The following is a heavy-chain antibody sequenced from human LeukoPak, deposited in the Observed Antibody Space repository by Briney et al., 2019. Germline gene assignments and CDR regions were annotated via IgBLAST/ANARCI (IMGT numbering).Heavy chain of an antibody. Sequence: PGGSLRLSCAASGFTFSSYAMSWVRQAPGKGLEWVSAISGSGGSTYYADSVKGRFTISRDNSKNTLYLQMNSLRAEDTAVYYCAKTPSYDILTGYCRFDYWGQETLVTVSS. D-gene: IGHD3-9*01. V-gene: IGHV3-23*01. CDR2: ISGSGGST. J-gene: IGHJ4*02. CDR1: GFTFSSYA. CDR3: AKTPSYDILTGYCRFDY.